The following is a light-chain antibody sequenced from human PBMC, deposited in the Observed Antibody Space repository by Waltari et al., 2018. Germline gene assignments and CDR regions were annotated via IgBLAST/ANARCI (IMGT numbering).Light chain of an antibody. CDR3: KQDNTYAT. J-gene: IGKJ1*01. CDR2: KAS. Sequence: DIQMTQSPPTLSASVGDRVTINYRASQSISTWLAWYQQKPGKAPNLWIYKASSVHSGVPSRFSGSGAETDVTLTNSSLQPDDFASDYCKQDNTYATFGQGTKVEIK. V-gene: IGKV1-5*03. CDR1: QSISTW.